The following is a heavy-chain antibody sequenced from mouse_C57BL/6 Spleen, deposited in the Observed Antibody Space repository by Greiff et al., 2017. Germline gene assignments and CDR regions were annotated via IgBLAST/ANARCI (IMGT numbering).Heavy chain of an antibody. CDR2: INPGSGGT. Sequence: VQLQQSGAELVRPGTSVKVSCKASGYAFTNYLIEWVKQRPGQGLEWIGVINPGSGGTNYNEKFKGKATLTADKSSSTAYMQRSSLTSEDSAVYFCARHGSSPWFAYWGQGTLVTVSA. D-gene: IGHD1-1*01. CDR3: ARHGSSPWFAY. J-gene: IGHJ3*01. V-gene: IGHV1-54*01. CDR1: GYAFTNYL.